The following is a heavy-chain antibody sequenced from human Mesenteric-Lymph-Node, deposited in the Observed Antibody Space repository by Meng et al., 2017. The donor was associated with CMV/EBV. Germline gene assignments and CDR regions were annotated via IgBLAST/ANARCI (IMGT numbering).Heavy chain of an antibody. CDR1: GFTFSSNS. CDR3: ARILRYCSSTSCVDY. V-gene: IGHV3-48*04. J-gene: IGHJ4*02. Sequence: GESLKISCAASGFTFSSNSMNWVRQAPGKGLEWVSYISSSGSGIYYADSVKGRFTISRDNVKNSLYLQMNSLRAEDTAVHYCARILRYCSSTSCVDYWGQGTLVTVSS. CDR2: ISSSGSGI. D-gene: IGHD2-2*01.